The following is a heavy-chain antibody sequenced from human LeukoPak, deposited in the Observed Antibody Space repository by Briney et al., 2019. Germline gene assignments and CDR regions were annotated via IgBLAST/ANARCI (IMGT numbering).Heavy chain of an antibody. CDR3: ARDLEGYHYGSGNYPQ. CDR2: INPNSGGT. J-gene: IGHJ4*02. CDR1: GYTFTGYY. Sequence: ASMKVSCKASGYTFTGYYIHWLRQPPGQGLEGMGFINPNSGGTNYAQNFQGRVTMTRETSISTAYMELSSLTSDDTAVYYCARDLEGYHYGSGNYPQWGQGTLITVSS. D-gene: IGHD3-10*01. V-gene: IGHV1-2*02.